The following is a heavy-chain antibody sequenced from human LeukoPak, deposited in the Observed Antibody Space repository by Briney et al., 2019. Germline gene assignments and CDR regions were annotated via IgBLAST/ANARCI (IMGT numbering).Heavy chain of an antibody. CDR2: IIPIFGTA. CDR3: ARDIRGYDFWSGYDYYYGMDV. V-gene: IGHV1-69*01. CDR1: GGTFSSCA. D-gene: IGHD3-3*01. J-gene: IGHJ6*02. Sequence: ASVKVSCKASGGTFSSCAISWVRQAPGQGLEWMGGIIPIFGTANYAQKFQGRVTITADESTSTAYMELSSLRSEDTAVYYCARDIRGYDFWSGYDYYYGMDVWGQGTTVTVSS.